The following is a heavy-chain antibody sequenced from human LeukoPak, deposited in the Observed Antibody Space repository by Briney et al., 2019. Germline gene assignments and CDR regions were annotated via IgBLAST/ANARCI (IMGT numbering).Heavy chain of an antibody. D-gene: IGHD4-23*01. J-gene: IGHJ4*02. CDR1: GFTFSSYE. Sequence: GVLRLSCAASGFTFSSYEMNWVRQAPGKGLQWVAHIKDDGTEKYYLDSVKGRFTIARDDARNSLYLQMNSLRAEDTALYYCVRAGWELDYWGQGTPVTVSS. V-gene: IGHV3-7*01. CDR2: IKDDGTEK. CDR3: VRAGWELDY.